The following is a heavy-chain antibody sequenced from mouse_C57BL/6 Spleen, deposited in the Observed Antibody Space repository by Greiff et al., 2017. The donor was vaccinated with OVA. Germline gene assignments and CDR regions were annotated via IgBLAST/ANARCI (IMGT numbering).Heavy chain of an antibody. CDR2: FYPGSGSI. CDR3: ARHEGDYYGSSPYAMDY. Sequence: VQGVESGAELVKPGASVKLSCKASGYTFTEYTIHWVKQRSGQGLEWIGWFYPGSGSIKYNEKFKDKATLTADKSSSTVYMELSRLTSEDSAVYFCARHEGDYYGSSPYAMDYWGQGTSVTVSS. J-gene: IGHJ4*01. D-gene: IGHD1-1*01. V-gene: IGHV1-62-2*01. CDR1: GYTFTEYT.